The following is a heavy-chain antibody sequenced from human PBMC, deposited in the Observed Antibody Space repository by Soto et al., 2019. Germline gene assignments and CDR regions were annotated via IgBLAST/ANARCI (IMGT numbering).Heavy chain of an antibody. CDR1: GFTFTSSA. CDR2: IVVGSGNT. V-gene: IGHV1-58*01. CDR3: AAPYYVFWSGYSHGPHYYYYGMDV. J-gene: IGHJ6*02. Sequence: GASVKVSCKASGFTFTSSAVQWVRQARGQRLEWIGWIVVGSGNTNYAQKFQERVTITRDMSTSTAYMELSSLRSEDTAVYYCAAPYYVFWSGYSHGPHYYYYGMDVWGQGTTVTVSS. D-gene: IGHD3-3*01.